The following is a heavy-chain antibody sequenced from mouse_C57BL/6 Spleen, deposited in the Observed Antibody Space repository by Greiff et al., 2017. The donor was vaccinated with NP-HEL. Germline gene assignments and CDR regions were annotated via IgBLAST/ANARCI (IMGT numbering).Heavy chain of an antibody. Sequence: VQLQQSGPELVKPGASVKISCKASGYAFSSSWMNWVKQRPGKGLEWIGRIYPGDGDTNYNGKFKGKATLTADKSSSTAYMQLSSLTSEDSAVYFCASEKGLYAMDYWGQGTSVTVSS. J-gene: IGHJ4*01. CDR3: ASEKGLYAMDY. V-gene: IGHV1-82*01. CDR2: IYPGDGDT. CDR1: GYAFSSSW.